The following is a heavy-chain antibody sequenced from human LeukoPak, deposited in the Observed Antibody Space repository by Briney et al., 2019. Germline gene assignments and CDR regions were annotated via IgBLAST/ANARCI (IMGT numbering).Heavy chain of an antibody. V-gene: IGHV1-8*01. J-gene: IGHJ5*02. CDR2: MNPNSGNT. D-gene: IGHD3-10*01. CDR3: ARGRATPYGAGRRIWFDP. CDR1: GYTFTSYD. Sequence: ASVKVSCKASGYTFTSYDINWVRHAPGQGLEWMGWMNPNSGNTGYAQTFQSRVTMTRNTSISTAYMELSSLRSEDTAVYYCARGRATPYGAGRRIWFDPWSQGTLVTVSS.